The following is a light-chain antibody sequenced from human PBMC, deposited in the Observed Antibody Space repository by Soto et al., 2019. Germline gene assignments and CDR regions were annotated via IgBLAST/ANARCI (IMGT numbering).Light chain of an antibody. CDR1: SSDVGGYNY. Sequence: QSVLTQPPSASGSPGQSVTISCTGTSSDVGGYNYVSWYQLHPGKAPKLMISEVTNRPSGVSSRFSGSKSGNTASLTISGLQADDEADYYCSSYTSNSNPYVFGTGTKVTVL. V-gene: IGLV2-14*01. CDR3: SSYTSNSNPYV. J-gene: IGLJ1*01. CDR2: EVT.